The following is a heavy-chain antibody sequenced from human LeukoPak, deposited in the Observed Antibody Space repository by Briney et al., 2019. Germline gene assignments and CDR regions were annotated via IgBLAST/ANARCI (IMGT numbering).Heavy chain of an antibody. D-gene: IGHD6-13*01. CDR3: AKDRIAAAGTSWFDP. Sequence: SETLSLTCTVSGDSISSSSSYWGWIRQPPGAGLEWIGSIYYSGSTYYNTSLKSRVTISVDTSKNQFSLRLNSVTAADTAVYYCAKDRIAAAGTSWFDPWGQGTLVTVSS. J-gene: IGHJ5*02. CDR2: IYYSGST. CDR1: GDSISSSSSY. V-gene: IGHV4-39*02.